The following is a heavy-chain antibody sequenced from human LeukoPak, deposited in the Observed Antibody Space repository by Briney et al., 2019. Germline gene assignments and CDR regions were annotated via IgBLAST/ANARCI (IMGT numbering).Heavy chain of an antibody. V-gene: IGHV3-49*03. Sequence: GGSLRLSCTASGFAFGDYTMSWLRQAPGMGLELVGFIRSIAYGETTEYAASVKGRFTISREDSNNHAYLQLNSLTAEDTAVYYCARGYCSGSTCCFPGAFDIWGQGTMVTVSS. CDR1: GFAFGDYT. CDR3: ARGYCSGSTCCFPGAFDI. J-gene: IGHJ3*02. CDR2: IRSIAYGETT. D-gene: IGHD2-15*01.